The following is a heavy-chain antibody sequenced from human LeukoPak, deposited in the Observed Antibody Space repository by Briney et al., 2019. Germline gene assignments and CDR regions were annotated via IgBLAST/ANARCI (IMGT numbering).Heavy chain of an antibody. CDR2: PSTSGST. V-gene: IGHV4-4*07. D-gene: IGHD3-22*01. CDR1: GGSISNYY. Sequence: SETLSLTCTVSGGSISNYYWSWIRQPAGKGLEWIGRPSTSGSTNYNPSLQSRVNMSVDTSKNQFSLKLSSLTAADTAVYYCARDRSGSSGYYSAVDIWGRGTMVTVSS. J-gene: IGHJ3*02. CDR3: ARDRSGSSGYYSAVDI.